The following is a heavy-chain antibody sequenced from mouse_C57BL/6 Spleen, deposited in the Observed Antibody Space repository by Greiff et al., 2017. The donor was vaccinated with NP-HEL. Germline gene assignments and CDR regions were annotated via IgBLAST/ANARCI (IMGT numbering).Heavy chain of an antibody. CDR2: IDPSDSYT. V-gene: IGHV1-50*01. J-gene: IGHJ3*01. CDR1: GYTFTSYW. CDR3: ARGDFAY. Sequence: QVQLQQPGAELVKPGASVKLSCKASGYTFTSYWMQWVKQRPGQGLEWIGEIDPSDSYTNYNQKFKGKATLTVDTSSSTAYMQLSSLTSEDSAVYYCARGDFAYWAQGTLVTVSA.